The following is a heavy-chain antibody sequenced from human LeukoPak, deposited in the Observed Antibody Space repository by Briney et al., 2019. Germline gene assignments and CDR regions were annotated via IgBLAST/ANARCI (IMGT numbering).Heavy chain of an antibody. CDR3: AKSPSGWYWGGVDY. V-gene: IGHV3-30*18. J-gene: IGHJ4*02. CDR1: GFTFSSYG. CDR2: ISYDGSNK. Sequence: GGSLRLSCAASGFTFSSYGMHWVRQAPGKGLEWVAVISYDGSNKYCADSVKGRFTISRDNSKNTPYLQMNSLRAEDTAVYYCAKSPSGWYWGGVDYWGQGTLVTVSS. D-gene: IGHD6-19*01.